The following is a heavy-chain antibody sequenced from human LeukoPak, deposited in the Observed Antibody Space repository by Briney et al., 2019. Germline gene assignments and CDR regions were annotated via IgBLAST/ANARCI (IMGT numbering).Heavy chain of an antibody. CDR2: IYYSGST. J-gene: IGHJ4*02. D-gene: IGHD3-16*01. CDR3: AASLGRSFWDY. Sequence: SETLSLTCTVSGGSISSYYWSWIRQPPGKGLEWIGYIYYSGSTYYNPSLKSRVTISVDRSKNQFSLKLSSVTAADTAVYYCAASLGRSFWDYWGQGTLVTVSS. CDR1: GGSISSYY. V-gene: IGHV4-59*12.